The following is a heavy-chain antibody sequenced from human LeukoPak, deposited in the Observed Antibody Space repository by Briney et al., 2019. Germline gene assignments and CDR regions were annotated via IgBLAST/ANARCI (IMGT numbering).Heavy chain of an antibody. J-gene: IGHJ4*02. Sequence: GGSLRLSCAASGFTFSTYGMHWVRQAPGKGLVWVSRIKSDGSRTNYADSVKGRFTISRDSAKNTLYLQMNSLRAEDTAVYYCARDLHDSSGYSITPYWGQGTLVTVSS. CDR3: ARDLHDSSGYSITPY. D-gene: IGHD3-22*01. V-gene: IGHV3-74*01. CDR1: GFTFSTYG. CDR2: IKSDGSRT.